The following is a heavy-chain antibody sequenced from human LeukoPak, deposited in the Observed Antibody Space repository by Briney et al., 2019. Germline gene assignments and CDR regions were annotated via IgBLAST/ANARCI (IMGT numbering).Heavy chain of an antibody. V-gene: IGHV3-30*02. CDR3: AKSSSWYGDYYYYYMDV. CDR1: GFTFSSYG. J-gene: IGHJ6*03. D-gene: IGHD6-13*01. Sequence: PGGSLRLSCAASGFTFSSYGMHWVRQAPGKGLEWVAFIRYDGSNKYYADSVKGRFTISRGNSKNTLYLQMNSLRAEDTAVYYCAKSSSWYGDYYYYYMDVWGKGTTVTVSS. CDR2: IRYDGSNK.